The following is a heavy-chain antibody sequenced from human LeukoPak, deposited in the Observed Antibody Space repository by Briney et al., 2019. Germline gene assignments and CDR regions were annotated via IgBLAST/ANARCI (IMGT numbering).Heavy chain of an antibody. CDR3: ARDRSTGGGFDI. Sequence: ASVKVSCKASGYTFTSYTIHWVRQAPGQRLKWMGWINPGNGDTEYSQDFQGRVTITRDTSATTAYMELRSLRSDDTAVYYCARDRSTGGGFDIWGQGTMVTVSS. CDR2: INPGNGDT. CDR1: GYTFTSYT. J-gene: IGHJ3*02. D-gene: IGHD3-16*01. V-gene: IGHV1-3*01.